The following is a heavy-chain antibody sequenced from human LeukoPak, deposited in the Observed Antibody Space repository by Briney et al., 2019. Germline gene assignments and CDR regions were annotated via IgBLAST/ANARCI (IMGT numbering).Heavy chain of an antibody. CDR2: ISAYNGNT. J-gene: IGHJ4*02. D-gene: IGHD6-19*01. CDR1: GYTFTSYG. V-gene: IGHV1-18*01. CDR3: ARDDRIAVAGSFDY. Sequence: ASVTVSCKASGYTFTSYGISWVRQAPGQGLEWMGWISAYNGNTNYAQKLQGRVTMTTDTSTSTAYMELRSLRSDDTAVYYCARDDRIAVAGSFDYWGQGTLVTVSS.